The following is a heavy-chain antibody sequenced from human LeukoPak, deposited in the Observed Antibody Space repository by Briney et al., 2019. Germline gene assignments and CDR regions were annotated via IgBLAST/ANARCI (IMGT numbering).Heavy chain of an antibody. D-gene: IGHD3-10*01. CDR3: AKELLSHYYGSGSYRATFDY. Sequence: GWSLRLSCAASGFTFDDYAMHWVRQVPGKGLEWVSYITWNSGSIGYADSVKGRFTISRDNAKNSLYLQMNSLRAEDTALYYCAKELLSHYYGSGSYRATFDYWGQGTLVTVSS. J-gene: IGHJ4*02. CDR2: ITWNSGSI. V-gene: IGHV3-9*01. CDR1: GFTFDDYA.